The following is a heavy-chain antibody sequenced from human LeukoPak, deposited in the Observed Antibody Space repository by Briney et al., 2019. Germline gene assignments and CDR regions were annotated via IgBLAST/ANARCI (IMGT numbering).Heavy chain of an antibody. CDR3: VQNIPGTIEH. J-gene: IGHJ1*01. CDR1: GGSISSSSYY. Sequence: SETLSLTCTVSGGSISSSSYYWGWIRQPPGKGLECIGNIYSSGTTYCNPSLKSRVTISIDTSKSQFSLRLSSVTAADTAVYYCVQNIPGTIEHWGQGTLVTVSS. CDR2: IYSSGTT. D-gene: IGHD1-7*01. V-gene: IGHV4-39*01.